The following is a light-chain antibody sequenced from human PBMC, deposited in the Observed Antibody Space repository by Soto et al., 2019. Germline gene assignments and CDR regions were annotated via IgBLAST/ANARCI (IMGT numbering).Light chain of an antibody. CDR3: LQYNNWPRAT. CDR1: QSISSN. Sequence: EIVMTQAPATLSVSPAERATLSCMASQSISSNLAWYQQKPGQAPRLLMFRTSSRATGFLARFSGSGSVTEFNLTISRLQSEDFGVYSCLQYNNWPRATFGGGTKVEIK. CDR2: RTS. J-gene: IGKJ4*02. V-gene: IGKV3-15*01.